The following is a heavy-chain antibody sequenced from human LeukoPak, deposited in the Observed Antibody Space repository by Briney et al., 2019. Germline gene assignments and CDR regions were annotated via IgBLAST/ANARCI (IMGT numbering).Heavy chain of an antibody. CDR1: GGTFSSYA. CDR2: IIPIFGTA. CDR3: AREGARTRVGDY. Sequence: SVKVSCKASGGTFSSYAISWVRQAPGQGLEWMGGIIPIFGTANYAQKFQGRVTITADESTSIAYMELSSLRSEDTAVYYCAREGARTRVGDYWGQGTLVTVSS. J-gene: IGHJ4*02. V-gene: IGHV1-69*13. D-gene: IGHD1-14*01.